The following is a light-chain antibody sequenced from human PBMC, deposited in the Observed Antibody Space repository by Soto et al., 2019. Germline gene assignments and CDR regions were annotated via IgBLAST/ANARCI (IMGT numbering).Light chain of an antibody. V-gene: IGLV7-46*01. CDR3: FLSYNSARPVV. CDR1: TGPVPSDHW. J-gene: IGLJ2*01. Sequence: QAVVTQAPSLTVSPGGTVTLTCDSNTGPVPSDHWPYWFQQKPGHAPRPLIYDTSKQHSWTPARFSGSLLGGKAALTLSGAQPEDEDDYYRFLSYNSARPVVFGGGTKLTVL. CDR2: DTS.